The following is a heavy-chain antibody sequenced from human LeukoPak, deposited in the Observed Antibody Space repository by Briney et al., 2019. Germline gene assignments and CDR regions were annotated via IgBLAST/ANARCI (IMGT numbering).Heavy chain of an antibody. V-gene: IGHV4-39*01. Sequence: PSETLSLTCTVSGGSISSSSYYWGWIRQPPGKGLEWIGSIYYSGSTYYNPSLKSRVTISVDTSKNQFSLKLSSVTAADTAVYYCARHEHQIQPDFWSGPYFDYWGQGTLVTVSS. J-gene: IGHJ4*02. CDR2: IYYSGST. CDR3: ARHEHQIQPDFWSGPYFDY. CDR1: GGSISSSSYY. D-gene: IGHD3-3*01.